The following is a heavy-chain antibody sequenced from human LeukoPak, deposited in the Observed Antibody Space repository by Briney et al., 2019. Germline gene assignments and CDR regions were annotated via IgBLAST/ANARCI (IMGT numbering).Heavy chain of an antibody. CDR2: IYSGGST. V-gene: IGHV3-66*01. CDR1: GFTVGSNY. CDR3: AREISSHFDY. Sequence: GGSLRLSCAASGFTVGSNYMSWVRQAPGKGLEWVSVIYSGGSTYYADSVKGRFTISRDNSKNTLYLQMNSLRAEDTAVYYCAREISSHFDYWGQGTLVTVSS. J-gene: IGHJ4*02. D-gene: IGHD3-3*02.